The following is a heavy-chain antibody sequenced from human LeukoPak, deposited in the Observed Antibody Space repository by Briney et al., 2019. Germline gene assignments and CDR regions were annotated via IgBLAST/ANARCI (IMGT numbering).Heavy chain of an antibody. CDR3: AKVPGLRNAFDI. J-gene: IGHJ3*02. CDR2: ISYDGSNK. CDR1: GFTFSSYG. Sequence: PGGSLRLSCAASGFTFSSYGMHWVRQAPGKGLEWVAVISYDGSNKYYADSVKGRFTISRDSSKNTLYLQMNNLRAEDTAVYYCAKVPGLRNAFDIWGQGTMVTVSS. V-gene: IGHV3-30*18.